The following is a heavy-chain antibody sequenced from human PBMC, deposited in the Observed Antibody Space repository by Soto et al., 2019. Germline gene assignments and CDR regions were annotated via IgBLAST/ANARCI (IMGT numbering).Heavy chain of an antibody. CDR2: FFIGGNT. J-gene: IGHJ4*02. CDR1: GGSISSSTYY. V-gene: IGHV4-39*07. D-gene: IGHD1-26*01. Sequence: SETLSLTCTVSGGSISSSTYYWCWMRQPPGKGLEWIASFFIGGNTYYNPSLKSRVTISVDTSKNQFSLKLTSVTAVDTAVYYCARREIQGSIGYWSQRTLVTGSS. CDR3: ARREIQGSIGY.